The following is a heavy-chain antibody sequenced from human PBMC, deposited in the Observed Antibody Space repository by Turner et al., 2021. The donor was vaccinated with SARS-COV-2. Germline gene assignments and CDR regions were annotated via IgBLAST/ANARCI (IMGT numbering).Heavy chain of an antibody. J-gene: IGHJ4*02. V-gene: IGHV3-33*01. Sequence: QVQLVESGGGVVQPGRSLRLSCAASGFSCRSYGMHWVRQAQGKGLGWVAVIWDDGSNKYYAASVKGRFTISRDNSKNTLYLQMNSLRAEDTAVYYCARDKGEGSSGWLIPSGSYYFDYWGQGTLVTVSS. CDR3: ARDKGEGSSGWLIPSGSYYFDY. D-gene: IGHD6-19*01. CDR1: GFSCRSYG. CDR2: IWDDGSNK.